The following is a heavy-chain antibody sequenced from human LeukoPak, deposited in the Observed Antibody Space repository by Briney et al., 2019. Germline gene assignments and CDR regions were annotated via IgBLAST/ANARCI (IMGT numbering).Heavy chain of an antibody. CDR2: IYYSGST. V-gene: IGHV4-39*01. CDR3: AGLGYSYGQYFDY. D-gene: IGHD5-18*01. CDR1: GGSISSSSYY. Sequence: PSETLSLTCTVSGGSISSSSYYWGWIRQPPGKGLEWIGSIYYSGSTYYNPSLKSRVTISIDTSKNQFSLKLSSVTAADTAVYYCAGLGYSYGQYFDYWGQGTLVTVSS. J-gene: IGHJ4*02.